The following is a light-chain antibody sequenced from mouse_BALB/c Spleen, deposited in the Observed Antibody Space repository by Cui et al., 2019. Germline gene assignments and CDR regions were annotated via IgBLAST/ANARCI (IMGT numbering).Light chain of an antibody. V-gene: IGKV12-41*01. CDR3: QHFWSTPWT. Sequence: DIQMTQFYASLSASVEKTVAIACRASGYINNYVAWCQQKQGKYPQLLVYNAKTLADGEPSRLSVSGSGTQYSLKINSLQAEEFGRYYCQHFWSTPWTFGGGTKLEIK. J-gene: IGKJ1*01. CDR2: NAK. CDR1: GYINNY.